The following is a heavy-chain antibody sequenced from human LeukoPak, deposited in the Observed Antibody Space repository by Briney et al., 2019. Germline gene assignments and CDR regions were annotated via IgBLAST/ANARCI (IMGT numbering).Heavy chain of an antibody. CDR1: GFTFGSFA. J-gene: IGHJ4*02. CDR3: GKTTAGYSSGQKPAWPVDY. Sequence: GGSLRLSCEASGFTFGSFAMYWVRQAPGKGLDWIAGIFGSGGSPHYADSVKGRFTISRDNSKNTVYLQINSLRAEDTAVYYCGKTTAGYSSGQKPAWPVDYWGQGSLVTVS. D-gene: IGHD5-18*01. CDR2: IFGSGGSP. V-gene: IGHV3-23*01.